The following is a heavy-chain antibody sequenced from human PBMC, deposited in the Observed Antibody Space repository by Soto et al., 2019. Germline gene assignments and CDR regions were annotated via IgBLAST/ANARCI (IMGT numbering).Heavy chain of an antibody. D-gene: IGHD3-10*01. V-gene: IGHV3-23*01. Sequence: GGSLILSCVASGFTFISYAMRWVRQAPRKGLEWVSAIGSSGATTYYADSVKGRFTISRDNSKNTVYLQMNSLRAEDTAVYYCAKAFGTYYFDYWGQGTVVTVSS. J-gene: IGHJ4*01. CDR2: IGSSGATT. CDR1: GFTFISYA. CDR3: AKAFGTYYFDY.